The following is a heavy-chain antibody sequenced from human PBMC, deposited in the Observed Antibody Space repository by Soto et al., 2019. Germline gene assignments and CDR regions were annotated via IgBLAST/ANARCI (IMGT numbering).Heavy chain of an antibody. V-gene: IGHV1-2*02. CDR2: INPNSGGT. CDR1: GYTFTNYY. CDR3: ARSHSNYAPSDC. D-gene: IGHD4-4*01. Sequence: QVQLVQSGAEVKKPGASVKVSCKASGYTFTNYYMHWVRQAPGQGLEWMGWINPNSGGTNYAQKFQSRVTMTRDTSISTAYMELSRLRSNDTAVYYCARSHSNYAPSDCWGQGTLVTVSS. J-gene: IGHJ4*02.